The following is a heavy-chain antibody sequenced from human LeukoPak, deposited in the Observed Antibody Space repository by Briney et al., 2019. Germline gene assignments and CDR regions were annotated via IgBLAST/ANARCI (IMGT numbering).Heavy chain of an antibody. CDR3: AKSRSSGNSCYNY. J-gene: IGHJ4*02. CDR1: GFTFSSYA. V-gene: IGHV3-23*01. CDR2: ISGSGETT. Sequence: GGSLRLSCAASGFTFSSYAMSWVRQAPGKGLEWVSDISGSGETTYYADSVKGRFTISRDNSENTLHLRMNSLRVEDTAVYYCAKSRSSGNSCYNYWGQGTLVTVSS. D-gene: IGHD2-15*01.